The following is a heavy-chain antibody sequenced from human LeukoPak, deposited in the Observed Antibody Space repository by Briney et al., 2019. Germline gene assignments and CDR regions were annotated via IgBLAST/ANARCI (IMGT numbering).Heavy chain of an antibody. CDR1: GFTFGDYA. Sequence: PGGSLRLSCTASGFTFGDYALTWFRQAPGEGLEWVGFIRSKPYGGTTESAASVKDRFTISRDDSNSIAYLQMNSLKTEDTAVYYCTRAPSYDEVGYYYMDVWGKGITVTVSS. CDR3: TRAPSYDEVGYYYMDV. D-gene: IGHD3-3*01. V-gene: IGHV3-49*03. J-gene: IGHJ6*03. CDR2: IRSKPYGGTT.